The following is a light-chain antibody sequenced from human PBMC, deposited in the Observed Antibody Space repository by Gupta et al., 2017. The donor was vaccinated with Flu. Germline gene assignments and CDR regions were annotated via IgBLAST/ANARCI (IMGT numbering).Light chain of an antibody. V-gene: IGLV6-57*01. Sequence: VTSSCTRSSGNIASDFVQWYQQRPGSYPTLLIVDEDQRPSGIPDRFSASIDSSSTYALLNISGLKTEDEAYYYCQYYDATNEGVFGGGTRLTVL. CDR2: DED. J-gene: IGLJ3*02. CDR3: QYYDATNEGV. CDR1: SGNIASDF.